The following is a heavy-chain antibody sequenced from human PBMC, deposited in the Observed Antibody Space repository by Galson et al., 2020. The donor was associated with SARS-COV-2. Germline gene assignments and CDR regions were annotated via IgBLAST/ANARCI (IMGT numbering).Heavy chain of an antibody. J-gene: IGHJ4*02. D-gene: IGHD6-19*01. CDR2: IPHSGRT. Sequence: ASETLSLTCHVSDSSISSGYYWGWTRQPPGNGLEWIRSIPHSGRTDYNPPLKNRVTISVDTSKNQFFLKMTSVTAPDTAVHFCARGTGYGSGPYYFDDWGQGTLVTVSS. CDR1: DSSISSGYY. CDR3: ARGTGYGSGPYYFDD. V-gene: IGHV4-38-2*02.